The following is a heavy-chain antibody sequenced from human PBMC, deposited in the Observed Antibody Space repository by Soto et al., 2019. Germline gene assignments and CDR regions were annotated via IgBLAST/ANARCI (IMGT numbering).Heavy chain of an antibody. D-gene: IGHD3-10*01. J-gene: IGHJ4*02. CDR3: AWITMVRGTADY. Sequence: ASVKVSCKASGYTFTSYGISWVRQAPGQGLEWMGWISAYNGNTNYAQKLQGRVTMSTDTSTSTAYMELRSLRSDDTAVYYCAWITMVRGTADYWGQGTLVTVSS. CDR1: GYTFTSYG. V-gene: IGHV1-18*01. CDR2: ISAYNGNT.